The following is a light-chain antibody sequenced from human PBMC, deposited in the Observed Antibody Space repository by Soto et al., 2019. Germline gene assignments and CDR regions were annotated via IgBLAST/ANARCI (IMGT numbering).Light chain of an antibody. CDR3: QQDGSSGT. Sequence: EIVLTQSPGALSLYPGERATLSCRASQSVSSMYLAWYQQKPGQAPRLLIDGPSTSATAIPDRFSGSGSGADFTLTISRLEPEDFAVYYCQQDGSSGTFGQGTKGEIK. J-gene: IGKJ1*01. CDR1: QSVSSMY. CDR2: GPS. V-gene: IGKV3-20*01.